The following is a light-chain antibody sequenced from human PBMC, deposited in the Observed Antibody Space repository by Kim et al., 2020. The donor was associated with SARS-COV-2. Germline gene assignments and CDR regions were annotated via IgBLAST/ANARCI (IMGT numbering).Light chain of an antibody. V-gene: IGLV1-44*01. CDR3: ATWDNSLNGPV. J-gene: IGLJ3*02. CDR2: SYN. CDR1: TSNIGTNT. Sequence: GQRGTIYCSGSTSNIGTNTMNWYQQLPGTAPKLLIYSYNQRPSGVPDRFSGSKSGTSASLAISGLQSEDEADYYCATWDNSLNGPVFGGGTKLTVL.